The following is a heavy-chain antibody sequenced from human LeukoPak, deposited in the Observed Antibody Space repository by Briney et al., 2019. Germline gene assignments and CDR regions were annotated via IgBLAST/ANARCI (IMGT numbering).Heavy chain of an antibody. CDR1: GFTFSSYS. Sequence: PGGSLRLSCAASGFTFSSYSMNSVRQAPGKGLEWVSYISSSSRTIYSADCVKGRFTISRDNAKNSLYLQMNSLRAEATAVYYCARGRDRTDYWGPGTLVTVSS. CDR2: ISSSSRTI. J-gene: IGHJ4*02. V-gene: IGHV3-48*01. D-gene: IGHD2-21*01. CDR3: ARGRDRTDY.